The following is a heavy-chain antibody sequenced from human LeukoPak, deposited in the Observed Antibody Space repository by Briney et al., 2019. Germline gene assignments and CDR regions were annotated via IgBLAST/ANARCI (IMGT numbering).Heavy chain of an antibody. V-gene: IGHV4-4*02. CDR1: GDSVSSSHW. D-gene: IGHD7-27*01. J-gene: IGHJ4*02. Sequence: SGTLSLTCAVSGDSVSSSHWWNWVRQPPGKGLEWIGETSQSGDTKYNPSLKSRVTISLDNSKSQFSLKLTSVTAADSAIYYCATNVGKTFDYWGQGVLVTVSS. CDR3: ATNVGKTFDY. CDR2: TSQSGDT.